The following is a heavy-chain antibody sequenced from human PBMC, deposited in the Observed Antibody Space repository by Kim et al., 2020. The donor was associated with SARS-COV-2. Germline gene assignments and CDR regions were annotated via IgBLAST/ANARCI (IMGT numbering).Heavy chain of an antibody. D-gene: IGHD5-12*01. Sequence: GRFIISRDNSKNTLYLQMNSLRAEDTAVYYCAKDRSLGRGYSGYDRYFDYWGQGTLVTVSS. V-gene: IGHV3-23*01. J-gene: IGHJ4*02. CDR3: AKDRSLGRGYSGYDRYFDY.